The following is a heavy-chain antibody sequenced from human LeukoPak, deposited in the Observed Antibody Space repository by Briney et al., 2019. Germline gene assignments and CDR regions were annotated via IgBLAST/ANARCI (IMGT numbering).Heavy chain of an antibody. J-gene: IGHJ6*02. Sequence: SETLSLTCTVSGGSISSYYWSWIRQSPGKGLEWIGYIYYSGSTNYNPSLKSRVTISVDTSKNQFSLKLSSVTAADTAVYYCARHQSNYDFWSGYYRNGMDVWGQGTTVTVSS. CDR2: IYYSGST. D-gene: IGHD3-3*01. CDR3: ARHQSNYDFWSGYYRNGMDV. CDR1: GGSISSYY. V-gene: IGHV4-59*08.